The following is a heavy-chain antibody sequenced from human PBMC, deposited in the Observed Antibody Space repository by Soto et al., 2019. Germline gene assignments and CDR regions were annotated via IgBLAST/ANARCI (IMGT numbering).Heavy chain of an antibody. Sequence: GGSLRLSCAASGFTFSSYAMHWVRQAPGKGLEWVAVISYDGSNKYYADSVKGRFTISRDNSKNTLYLQMNSLRAEDTAVYYCARQDSSGYYGAFDIWGQGTMVTVS. CDR1: GFTFSSYA. D-gene: IGHD3-22*01. CDR3: ARQDSSGYYGAFDI. J-gene: IGHJ3*02. CDR2: ISYDGSNK. V-gene: IGHV3-30-3*01.